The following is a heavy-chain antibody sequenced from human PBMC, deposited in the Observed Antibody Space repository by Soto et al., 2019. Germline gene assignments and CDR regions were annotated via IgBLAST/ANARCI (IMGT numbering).Heavy chain of an antibody. J-gene: IGHJ3*02. CDR3: AGEMGSFFGVVTYAFDI. D-gene: IGHD3-3*01. CDR2: IIPIFGTA. Sequence: GASVKVSCKASGGTFSSYAISWVRQAPGQGLEWMGGIIPIFGTANYAQKFQGRVTITADESTSTAYMELSSLRSEDTAVYYCAGEMGSFFGVVTYAFDIWGQGTMVTVSS. V-gene: IGHV1-69*13. CDR1: GGTFSSYA.